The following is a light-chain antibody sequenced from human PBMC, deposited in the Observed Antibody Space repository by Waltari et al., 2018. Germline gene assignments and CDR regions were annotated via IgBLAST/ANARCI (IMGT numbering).Light chain of an antibody. V-gene: IGLV2-14*03. CDR1: TSDVDAYNC. CDR2: DVY. J-gene: IGLJ3*02. Sequence: QSALTQPASVSGSPGQSITISCTGTTSDVDAYNCVSCYQQFPGKAPKLIIYDVYNRPSGVSTRFSGSKSGATASLTISGLQADDEAEYWCSSYTSTSTLWVFGGGTKLTV. CDR3: SSYTSTSTLWV.